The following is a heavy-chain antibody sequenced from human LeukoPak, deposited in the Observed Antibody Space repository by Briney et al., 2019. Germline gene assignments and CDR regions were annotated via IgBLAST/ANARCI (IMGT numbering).Heavy chain of an antibody. Sequence: TQSLPCIIYATSANTGSSIHTCIRRPPGQALQLFAHIYYTGSTNYNPSLKSRVTISVDTSKNHFSLKLSSVTAADTAVYYCATPEVPPGTDSSFHHWGQGTLVSVSS. CDR1: ATSANTGSSI. V-gene: IGHV4-61*03. CDR2: IYYTGST. D-gene: IGHD2-2*01. CDR3: ATPEVPPGTDSSFHH. J-gene: IGHJ1*01.